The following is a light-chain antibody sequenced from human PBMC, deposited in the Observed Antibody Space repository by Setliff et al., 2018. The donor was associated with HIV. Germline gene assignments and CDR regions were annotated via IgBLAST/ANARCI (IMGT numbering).Light chain of an antibody. Sequence: QSVLTQPPSVSGTPGQRVSISCSGSSSNIGRNPVNWYQQLPGTAPKLLIHDNHERPSGIPERFSGSTSGTSATLGITGLQTGDEADYYCGAWDTSLAAYVFGTGTKVTVL. CDR1: SSNIGRNP. CDR3: GAWDTSLAAYV. CDR2: DNH. V-gene: IGLV1-51*01. J-gene: IGLJ1*01.